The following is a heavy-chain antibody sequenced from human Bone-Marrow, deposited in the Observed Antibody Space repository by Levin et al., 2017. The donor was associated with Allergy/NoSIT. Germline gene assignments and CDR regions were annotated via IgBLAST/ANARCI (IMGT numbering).Heavy chain of an antibody. D-gene: IGHD3-3*01. CDR2: IRSKAYGGTT. J-gene: IGHJ6*02. Sequence: GGSLRLSCTASGFTFGDYAMSWFRQAPGKGLEWVGFIRSKAYGGTTEYAASVKGRFTISRDDSKSIAYLQMNSLKTEDTAVYYCTRDAYYDFWSGYLYYYYGMDVWGQGTTVTVSS. CDR1: GFTFGDYA. CDR3: TRDAYYDFWSGYLYYYYGMDV. V-gene: IGHV3-49*03.